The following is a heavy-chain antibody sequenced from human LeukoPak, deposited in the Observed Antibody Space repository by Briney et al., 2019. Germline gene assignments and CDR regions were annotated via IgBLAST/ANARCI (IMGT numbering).Heavy chain of an antibody. CDR1: GFTFSSYE. D-gene: IGHD1-1*01. CDR3: AREKASATGTTDYDY. Sequence: GGSLRLSCAASGFTFSSYEMHWVRQAPGKGLEWVSYISSSGETIYNADSVKGRFTISRDNAKNSLYLQMNSLRAEDTAVYYCAREKASATGTTDYDYWGQGTLVTVS. CDR2: ISSSGETI. V-gene: IGHV3-48*03. J-gene: IGHJ4*02.